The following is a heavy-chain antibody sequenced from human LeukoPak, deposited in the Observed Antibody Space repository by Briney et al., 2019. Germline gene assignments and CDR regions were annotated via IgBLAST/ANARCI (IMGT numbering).Heavy chain of an antibody. Sequence: KPSETLSLTCSVSGGSTSSYYWSWIRQPPGKGLEWIGEINHSGGANYNPSLKSRVTISADTSKSQFSLKLGSVTAADTAVYYCARVPLRFLEPFDYWGQGTLVTVSS. V-gene: IGHV4-34*01. D-gene: IGHD3-3*01. CDR3: ARVPLRFLEPFDY. CDR2: INHSGGA. J-gene: IGHJ4*02. CDR1: GGSTSSYY.